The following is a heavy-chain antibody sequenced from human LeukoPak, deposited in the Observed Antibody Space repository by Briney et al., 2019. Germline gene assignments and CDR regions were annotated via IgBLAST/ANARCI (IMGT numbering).Heavy chain of an antibody. CDR2: IRYDGSNK. J-gene: IGHJ4*02. V-gene: IGHV3-30*02. CDR1: GFTFSSYG. D-gene: IGHD3-3*01. Sequence: PGGSLRLSCAASGFTFSSYGMHWVRQAPGKGLEWVAFIRYDGSNKYYADSVKGRFTISRDNSKNTLYLQMNSLRAEDTAVYYCAKGSQRFLEWLLDYWGQGTLVTVSS. CDR3: AKGSQRFLEWLLDY.